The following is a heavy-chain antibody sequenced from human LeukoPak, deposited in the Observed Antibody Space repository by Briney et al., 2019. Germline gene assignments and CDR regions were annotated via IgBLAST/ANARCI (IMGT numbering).Heavy chain of an antibody. Sequence: PSETLSLTCTVSGGSISSSSYYWGWIRQPPGKGLEWIGSIYYSGSTYYNPSLKSRVTISVDTSKNQFSLKLSSVTAADTAVYYCARWMYYFDYWGQGTLVTVSS. J-gene: IGHJ4*02. D-gene: IGHD2-2*03. CDR1: GGSISSSSYY. CDR3: ARWMYYFDY. V-gene: IGHV4-39*07. CDR2: IYYSGST.